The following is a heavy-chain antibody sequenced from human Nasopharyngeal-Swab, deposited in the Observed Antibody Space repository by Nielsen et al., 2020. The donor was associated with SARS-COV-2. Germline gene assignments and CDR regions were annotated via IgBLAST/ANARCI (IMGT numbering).Heavy chain of an antibody. CDR1: GGSISSSSYY. CDR2: IYYSGST. Sequence: SETLSLTCTVSGGSISSSSYYWSWIRQPPGKGLEWIGSIYYSGSTYYNPSLKSRVTISVDTSKNQFSLKLSSVTAADTAVYYCARHVALAGWAFDIWGQGTMVTVSS. J-gene: IGHJ3*02. V-gene: IGHV4-39*01. CDR3: ARHVALAGWAFDI. D-gene: IGHD2-21*01.